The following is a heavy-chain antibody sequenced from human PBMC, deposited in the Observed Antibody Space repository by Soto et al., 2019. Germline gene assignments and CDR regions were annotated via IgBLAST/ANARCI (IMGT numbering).Heavy chain of an antibody. J-gene: IGHJ4*02. CDR2: IYYSGST. CDR3: ARNSIQLGPYFDY. V-gene: IGHV4-31*03. Sequence: QVQLQESGPGLVKPSQTLSLTCTVSGGSISSGGYYWSWIRQHPGKGLEWIGYIYYSGSTYYNPSLKSRVTISVDTSKNPFSLKLSSVTAADTAVYYCARNSIQLGPYFDYWGQGTLVTVSS. CDR1: GGSISSGGYY. D-gene: IGHD5-18*01.